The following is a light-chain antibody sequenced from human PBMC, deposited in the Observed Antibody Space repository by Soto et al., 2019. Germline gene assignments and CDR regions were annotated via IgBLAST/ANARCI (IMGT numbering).Light chain of an antibody. CDR3: ETWDSDTRV. J-gene: IGLJ3*02. V-gene: IGLV4-60*03. CDR1: SGHSSYI. Sequence: QPVLTQSSSASASLVSSVKLTCTLSSGHSSYIIAWHQQQPGKAPRYLMKLERSGSYNRGRGVPDRFSGSSSGAERYLTISNRQSEDEADYHCETWDSDTRVFGGWTQLTVL. CDR2: LERSGSY.